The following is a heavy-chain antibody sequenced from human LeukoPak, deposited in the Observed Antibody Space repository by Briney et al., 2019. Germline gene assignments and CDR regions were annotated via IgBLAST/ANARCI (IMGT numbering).Heavy chain of an antibody. V-gene: IGHV1-69*13. J-gene: IGHJ6*04. CDR1: GGTFSSYA. D-gene: IGHD4-17*01. Sequence: SVKVPCKASGGTFSSYAISWVRQAPGQGLEWMGGIIPIFGTANYAQKFQGRVTITADESTSTAYMELSSLRSEDTAVYYCASPTVTTSYYYGMDVWGKGTTVTVSS. CDR2: IIPIFGTA. CDR3: ASPTVTTSYYYGMDV.